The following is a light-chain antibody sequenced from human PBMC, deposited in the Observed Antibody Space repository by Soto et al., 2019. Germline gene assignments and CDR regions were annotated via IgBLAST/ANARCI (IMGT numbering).Light chain of an antibody. CDR1: QDVSSN. J-gene: IGKJ4*01. V-gene: IGKV3-15*01. CDR2: GAS. Sequence: EMVVTQSPATLSVSPGERATLSCRASQDVSSNLAWNQQKPGQAPSLLIYGASTRATGTPARFSGSGSGTEFTLTISSLQSEDYAVYFCQQYIRWPLTFGGGTKVEI. CDR3: QQYIRWPLT.